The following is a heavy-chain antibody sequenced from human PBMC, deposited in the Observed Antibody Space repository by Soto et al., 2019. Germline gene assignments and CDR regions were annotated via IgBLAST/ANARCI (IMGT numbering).Heavy chain of an antibody. J-gene: IGHJ6*03. Sequence: GGSLRLSCAASGFTFSDHYMDWVRQAPGKGLEWVGRTRNKANSYTTEYAASVKGRFTISRDDSKNSLYLQMNSLKTEDTAVYYCAIRYFDWLSYYYMDVWGKGTTVTVSS. CDR3: AIRYFDWLSYYYMDV. CDR2: TRNKANSYTT. CDR1: GFTFSDHY. V-gene: IGHV3-72*01. D-gene: IGHD3-9*01.